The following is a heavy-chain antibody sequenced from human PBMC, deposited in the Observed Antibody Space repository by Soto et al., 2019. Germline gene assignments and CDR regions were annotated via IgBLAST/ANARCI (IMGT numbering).Heavy chain of an antibody. J-gene: IGHJ6*02. CDR3: ARETVAEYYYYGMDV. V-gene: IGHV4-59*01. D-gene: IGHD6-19*01. CDR1: GGSISSYY. Sequence: QVQLQESGPGLVKPSETLSLTCTVSGGSISSYYWSWIRQPPGKGLEWIGYIYYSGSTNYNPSLKSRVTISVDTSKNQFSLKLSSVTAADTAVYYCARETVAEYYYYGMDVWGQGTTVTVSS. CDR2: IYYSGST.